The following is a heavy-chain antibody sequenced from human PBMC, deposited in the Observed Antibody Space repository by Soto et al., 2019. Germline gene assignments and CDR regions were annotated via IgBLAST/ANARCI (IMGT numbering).Heavy chain of an antibody. D-gene: IGHD2-2*01. J-gene: IGHJ5*02. CDR3: ARAVRCSSTSCYSGFAINWFDP. CDR1: GGSISSYY. CDR2: IYYSGST. V-gene: IGHV4-59*01. Sequence: PSETLSLTCTVSGGSISSYYWSWIRQPPGKGLEWIWYIYYSGSTNYNPSLKSRVTISVDTSKNQFSLKLSSVTAADTAVYYCARAVRCSSTSCYSGFAINWFDPWGQGTLVTVSS.